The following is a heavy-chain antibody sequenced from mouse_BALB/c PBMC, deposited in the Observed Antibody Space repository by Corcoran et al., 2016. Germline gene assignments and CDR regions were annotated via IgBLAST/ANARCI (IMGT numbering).Heavy chain of an antibody. Sequence: EVQLQQSGPELVKPGASVKMSCKASGYTFTSYVMHWVKQKPGQGLEWIGYINPYNDGTKYNEKFKGKATLNSDKSSSTAYMELSSLTSEDSAGYYCAREGRRGYFDVWGAGTTVTVSS. J-gene: IGHJ1*01. CDR1: GYTFTSYV. V-gene: IGHV1S136*01. CDR3: AREGRRGYFDV. CDR2: INPYNDGT.